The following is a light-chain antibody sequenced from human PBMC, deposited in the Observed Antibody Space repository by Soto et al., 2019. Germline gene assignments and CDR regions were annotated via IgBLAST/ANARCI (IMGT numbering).Light chain of an antibody. CDR3: SLYAGSKKPGI. CDR2: EVS. CDR1: SSDVGGYNY. V-gene: IGLV2-8*01. Sequence: QSVLTQPPSASGSPGQSVTISCTGTSSDVGGYNYVSWYQQQPGKAPKFLIFEVSRRPSGVPDRFSGSKSGNTASLTVSGLQADDEADYYCSLYAGSKKPGIFGGGTQLTVL. J-gene: IGLJ2*01.